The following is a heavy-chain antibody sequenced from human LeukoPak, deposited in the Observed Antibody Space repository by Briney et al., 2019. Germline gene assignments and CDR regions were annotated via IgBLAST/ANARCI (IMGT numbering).Heavy chain of an antibody. V-gene: IGHV1-2*02. CDR1: GYTFTGYY. Sequence: ASVKVSCKASGYTFTGYYMHWVRQAPGQGLEWMGWINPNSGDTKYAQKFQGRVTMTRDTSISTAYMELSRLRSDDTAVYYCAREVDYYDTSDYFPLGYWGQGTLVTVSS. CDR3: AREVDYYDTSDYFPLGY. CDR2: INPNSGDT. D-gene: IGHD3-22*01. J-gene: IGHJ4*02.